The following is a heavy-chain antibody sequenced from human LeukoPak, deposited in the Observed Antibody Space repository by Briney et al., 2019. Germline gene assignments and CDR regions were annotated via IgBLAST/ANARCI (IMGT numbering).Heavy chain of an antibody. V-gene: IGHV4-59*01. Sequence: SETLSLTCTVFDDSLNNYYWNWIRQPPGKGLEWIGYLFNSGSTNYNPSLRSRVVMSADTSKNQFSLKLSSVTAADTAVYYCARDRRTENSAFDIWGQGTMVTVSS. J-gene: IGHJ3*02. CDR1: DDSLNNYY. D-gene: IGHD1-1*01. CDR2: LFNSGST. CDR3: ARDRRTENSAFDI.